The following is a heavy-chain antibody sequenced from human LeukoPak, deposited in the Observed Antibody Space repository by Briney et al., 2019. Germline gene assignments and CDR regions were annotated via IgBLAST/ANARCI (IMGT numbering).Heavy chain of an antibody. J-gene: IGHJ4*02. D-gene: IGHD1-26*01. CDR3: ETLSGSYYDY. CDR1: GGSISSYY. V-gene: IGHV4-4*07. Sequence: SETLSLTCTVAGGSISSYYCNWIRQAAGNGLEWIGRIYTRGSTNYNPSLKSRVTMSVDTSKNQFSLNLSSVTAADPVVYYCETLSGSYYDYWGEGSLVTASS. CDR2: IYTRGST.